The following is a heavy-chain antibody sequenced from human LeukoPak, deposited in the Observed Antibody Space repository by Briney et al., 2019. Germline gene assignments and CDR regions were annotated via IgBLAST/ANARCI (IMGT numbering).Heavy chain of an antibody. J-gene: IGHJ5*02. CDR3: ARDNSVGETAWWFDP. CDR1: GYTLTELS. CDR2: FDPEDGET. Sequence: VKVSCKVSGYTLTELSMHWVRQAPGKGLEWMGGFDPEDGETIYAQKFQGRLTMTRDMFTSTDYMELTSLTSDDTAVYYCARDNSVGETAWWFDPWGQGTLVTVSS. V-gene: IGHV1-24*01. D-gene: IGHD1-26*01.